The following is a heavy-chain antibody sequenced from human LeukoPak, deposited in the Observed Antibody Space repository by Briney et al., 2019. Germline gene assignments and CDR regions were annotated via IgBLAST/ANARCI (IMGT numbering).Heavy chain of an antibody. J-gene: IGHJ4*02. Sequence: EASVKVSCTASGGTFSTYAISWVRQAPGQGLEWMGGIIPIFATTNYAQKFQGRVTITADESTSTAYMELSSLRSEDTAVYFCARDKDGSVWYLLRYWGQGTLVTVSS. CDR1: GGTFSTYA. CDR2: IIPIFATT. V-gene: IGHV1-69*13. CDR3: ARDKDGSVWYLLRY. D-gene: IGHD6-19*01.